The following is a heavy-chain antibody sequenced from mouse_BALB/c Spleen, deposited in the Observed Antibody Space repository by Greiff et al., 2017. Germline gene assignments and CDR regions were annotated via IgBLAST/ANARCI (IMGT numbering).Heavy chain of an antibody. CDR2: INPSNGGT. D-gene: IGHD1-1*01. J-gene: IGHJ3*01. CDR3: ARGIYYGSSYTWFAY. CDR1: GYTFTSYY. V-gene: IGHV1S81*02. Sequence: QVQLQQPGAELVKPGASVKLSCKASGYTFTSYYMSWVKQRPGQGLEWIGGINPSNGGTNFNEKFKSKATLTVDKSSSTAYMQLSSLTSEDSAVYYCARGIYYGSSYTWFAYWGQGTLVTVSA.